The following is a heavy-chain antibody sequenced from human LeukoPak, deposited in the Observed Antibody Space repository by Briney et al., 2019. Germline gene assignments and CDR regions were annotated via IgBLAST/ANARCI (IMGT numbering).Heavy chain of an antibody. V-gene: IGHV3-30*04. J-gene: IGHJ4*02. CDR1: GFTFSSYA. CDR2: ISYDGSYK. Sequence: PGGSLRLSCAASGFTFSSYAMHWVRQAPGKGLEWVAVISYDGSYKDYADSVKGRFTISRDNSKNTLYLQMNSLRAEDTAVYYCAKVLRDTIIVVVILDYWGQGTLVTVSS. D-gene: IGHD3-22*01. CDR3: AKVLRDTIIVVVILDY.